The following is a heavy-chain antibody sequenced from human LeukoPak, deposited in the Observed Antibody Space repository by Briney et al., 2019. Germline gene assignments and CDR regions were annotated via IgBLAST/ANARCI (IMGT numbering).Heavy chain of an antibody. D-gene: IGHD2-21*02. V-gene: IGHV2-5*02. J-gene: IGHJ4*02. Sequence: SGPTLVKPTQTLTLTCTFSGFSLSTSGVGVGWIRQPPGKALEWLALIYWDDDKRYSPSLKSRLTITKDTSKNQVVLTMTNIDPVDTATYYCALLTLGGDWGPFFDYWGQGTLVTVSS. CDR3: ALLTLGGDWGPFFDY. CDR1: GFSLSTSGVG. CDR2: IYWDDDK.